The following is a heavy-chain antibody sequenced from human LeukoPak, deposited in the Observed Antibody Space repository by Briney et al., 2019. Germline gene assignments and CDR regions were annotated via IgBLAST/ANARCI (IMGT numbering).Heavy chain of an antibody. CDR2: ISTSGST. Sequence: TSETLSLTCTVSGGSISSYYWSWIRQPAGKGLEWIGRISTSGSTNYNPSLKSRVTISVDKSKNQFSLKLSSVTAADTAVYYCARDYRRGATIFGVVTPSWYFDLWGRGILVTVSS. V-gene: IGHV4-4*07. CDR1: GGSISSYY. J-gene: IGHJ2*01. CDR3: ARDYRRGATIFGVVTPSWYFDL. D-gene: IGHD3-3*01.